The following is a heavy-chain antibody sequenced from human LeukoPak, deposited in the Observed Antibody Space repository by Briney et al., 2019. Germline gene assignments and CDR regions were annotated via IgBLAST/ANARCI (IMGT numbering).Heavy chain of an antibody. V-gene: IGHV1-69*05. CDR3: ARTDYYDSSGGLGFDY. D-gene: IGHD3-22*01. Sequence: ASVKVSYKASGGTFSSYAISWVRQAPGQGLEWMGGIIPIFGTANYAQKFQGRVTITTDESTSTAYMELSSLRSEDTAVYYCARTDYYDSSGGLGFDYWGQGTLVTVSS. J-gene: IGHJ4*02. CDR1: GGTFSSYA. CDR2: IIPIFGTA.